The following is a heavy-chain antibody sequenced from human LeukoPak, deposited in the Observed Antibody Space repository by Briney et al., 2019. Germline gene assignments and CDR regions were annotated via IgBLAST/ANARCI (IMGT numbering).Heavy chain of an antibody. V-gene: IGHV3-23*01. D-gene: IGHD3-16*01. J-gene: IGHJ4*02. Sequence: PGGSLRLSCAAPGFTFSSYAMTWVRQAPGKGLEWVSAISGSGGSTYYADSVKGRFTISRDNSKNTLYLQMNSLRAEDTAVYYCAKDVFGRGEGYWGQGTLVTVSS. CDR3: AKDVFGRGEGY. CDR2: ISGSGGST. CDR1: GFTFSSYA.